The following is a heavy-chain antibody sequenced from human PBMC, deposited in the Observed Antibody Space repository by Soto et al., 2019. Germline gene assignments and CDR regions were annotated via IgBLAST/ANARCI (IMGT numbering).Heavy chain of an antibody. CDR2: IWYDGSNK. Sequence: PGGSLRLSCAASGFTFSSYGMHWVRQAPGKGLEWVAVIWYDGSNKYYADSVKGRFTISRDNSKNTLYLQMNSLRAEDTAVYYCATINENDYGDYDYAYYYGMDVWGQGTTVTVSS. V-gene: IGHV3-33*01. J-gene: IGHJ6*02. CDR3: ATINENDYGDYDYAYYYGMDV. CDR1: GFTFSSYG. D-gene: IGHD4-17*01.